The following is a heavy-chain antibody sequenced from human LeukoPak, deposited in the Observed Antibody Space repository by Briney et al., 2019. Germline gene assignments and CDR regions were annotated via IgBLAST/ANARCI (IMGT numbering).Heavy chain of an antibody. J-gene: IGHJ4*02. Sequence: GGSLRLCCAASGLSFTTYWMHWVRQAPGEGLVWVSRISADGRVTNYADSVKGRFTISRDNPKNTLYLQLSSLRVEDTAVYYCARGGSNYGDFHYWGQGTLVTVSS. CDR1: GLSFTTYW. V-gene: IGHV3-74*01. CDR2: ISADGRVT. D-gene: IGHD4-11*01. CDR3: ARGGSNYGDFHY.